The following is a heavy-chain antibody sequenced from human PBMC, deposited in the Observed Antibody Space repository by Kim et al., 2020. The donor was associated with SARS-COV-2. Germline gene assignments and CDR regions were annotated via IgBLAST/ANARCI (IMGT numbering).Heavy chain of an antibody. CDR3: AKLRRYYSSGYFDY. Sequence: GSLRLSCAASGFTFSSYGMHWVRQAPGKGLEWVAVISYDGSNKYYADSVKGRFTISRDNSKNTLYLQMNSLRAEDTAVYYCAKLRRYYSSGYFDYWGQGTLVTVSS. J-gene: IGHJ4*02. CDR1: GFTFSSYG. D-gene: IGHD2-15*01. V-gene: IGHV3-30*18. CDR2: ISYDGSNK.